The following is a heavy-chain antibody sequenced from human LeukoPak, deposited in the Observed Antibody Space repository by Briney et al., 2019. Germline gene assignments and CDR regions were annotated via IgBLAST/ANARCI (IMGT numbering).Heavy chain of an antibody. D-gene: IGHD3-10*01. CDR2: ISGSGGST. CDR1: GFTFSSYG. Sequence: GGSLRLSCAASGFTFSSYGMSWVRQAPGKGLEWVSAISGSGGSTYYADSVKGRFTISRDNSKNTLYLQMNSLRAEDTAVYYCAKDPIYGSGTYWGQGTLVTVSS. CDR3: AKDPIYGSGTY. V-gene: IGHV3-23*01. J-gene: IGHJ4*02.